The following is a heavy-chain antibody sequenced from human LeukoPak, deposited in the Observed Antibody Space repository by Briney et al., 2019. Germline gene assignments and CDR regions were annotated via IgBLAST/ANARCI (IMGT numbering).Heavy chain of an antibody. CDR2: INPNSGGT. CDR1: GYTFTGYY. J-gene: IGHJ6*02. Sequence: ASVKVSCKASGYTFTGYYMHWVRQALGQGLEWMGRINPNSGGTNYAQKFQGRVTMTRDTSISTAYMELSRLRSDDTAVYYCARTVVTPYYYYGMDVWGQGTTVTVSS. CDR3: ARTVVTPYYYYGMDV. V-gene: IGHV1-2*06. D-gene: IGHD4-23*01.